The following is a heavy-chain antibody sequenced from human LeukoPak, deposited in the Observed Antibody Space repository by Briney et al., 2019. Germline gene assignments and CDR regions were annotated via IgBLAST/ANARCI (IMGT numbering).Heavy chain of an antibody. CDR3: ARVRWFGESPDY. Sequence: GGSLRLSCAASGFIFSTYSMNWVRQAPGKGLEWVSSISSSSTYIYYADSVKGRLTISRDNAKNSLYLQLNSLRAEDTAVYYCARVRWFGESPDYWGQGTLVTVSS. J-gene: IGHJ4*02. CDR2: ISSSSTYI. D-gene: IGHD3-10*01. CDR1: GFIFSTYS. V-gene: IGHV3-21*01.